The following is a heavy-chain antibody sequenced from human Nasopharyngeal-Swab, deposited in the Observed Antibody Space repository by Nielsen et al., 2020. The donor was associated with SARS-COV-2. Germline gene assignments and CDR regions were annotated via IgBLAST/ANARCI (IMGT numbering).Heavy chain of an antibody. CDR3: ARSTWIPLDS. CDR2: INHSDRT. D-gene: IGHD5-12*01. V-gene: IGHV4-34*01. Sequence: PKTLSLTCGVSGGSLNKYYWSWIRQSPDKGLEWIGEINHSDRTIYNPSLKSRLTISVDTSKSQFSLELRSVTATDTAVYYCARSTWIPLDSWGPGTLVTVSS. CDR1: GGSLNKYY. J-gene: IGHJ4*02.